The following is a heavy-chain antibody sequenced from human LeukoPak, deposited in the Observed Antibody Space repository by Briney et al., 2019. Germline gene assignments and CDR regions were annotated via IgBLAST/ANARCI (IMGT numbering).Heavy chain of an antibody. V-gene: IGHV1-46*01. CDR3: ARGAPTAAGLGRGY. Sequence: ASVKVSCKASGYTFPGYFMHWVRQAPGQGLEWMGIINPTGGSTTYAQKFQGRVTMTRDTSTSTVYMELSSLRSDDTAVYYCARGAPTAAGLGRGYWGQGTLVTVSS. D-gene: IGHD6-13*01. J-gene: IGHJ4*02. CDR2: INPTGGST. CDR1: GYTFPGYF.